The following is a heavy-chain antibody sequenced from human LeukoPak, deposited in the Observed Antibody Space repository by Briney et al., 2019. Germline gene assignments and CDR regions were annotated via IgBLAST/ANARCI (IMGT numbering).Heavy chain of an antibody. V-gene: IGHV3-53*01. D-gene: IGHD5-18*01. CDR2: IYSGGST. CDR3: ARDLEDTAMVRYYYYYGMDV. J-gene: IGHJ6*02. Sequence: GGSLRLSCAASGFTVSSNYMSWVRQAPGKGLEWVSVIYSGGSTYYADSVKGRFTISRDNSKNTLYLQMNSLRAEDTAVYYCARDLEDTAMVRYYYYYGMDVWGQGTTVTVSS. CDR1: GFTVSSNY.